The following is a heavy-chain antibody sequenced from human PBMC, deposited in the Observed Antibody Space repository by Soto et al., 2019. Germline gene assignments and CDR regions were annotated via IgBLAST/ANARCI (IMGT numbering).Heavy chain of an antibody. Sequence: ETLSLTCTVSGGSISSYYWSWIRQPPGKGLEWIGYIYYSGSTNYNPSLKSRVTISVDTSKNQFSLKLSSVTAADTAVYYCARDRGWYYYDSSGYYSYAFDIWGQGTMVTVSS. D-gene: IGHD3-22*01. CDR2: IYYSGST. CDR1: GGSISSYY. V-gene: IGHV4-59*01. CDR3: ARDRGWYYYDSSGYYSYAFDI. J-gene: IGHJ3*02.